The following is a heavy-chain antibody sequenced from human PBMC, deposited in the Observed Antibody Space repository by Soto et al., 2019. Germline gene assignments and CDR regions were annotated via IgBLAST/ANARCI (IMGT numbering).Heavy chain of an antibody. J-gene: IGHJ6*02. CDR3: ARGGGALSEITMIVVVPHRNGMDV. CDR1: GGSISSYY. CDR2: IYYSGST. Sequence: PSETLSLTCTVSGGSISSYYWSWIRQPPGKGLEWIGYIYYSGSTNYNPSLKSRVTISVDTSKNQFSLKLSSVTAADTAVYYCARGGGALSEITMIVVVPHRNGMDVWGQGTTVTVSS. D-gene: IGHD3-22*01. V-gene: IGHV4-59*01.